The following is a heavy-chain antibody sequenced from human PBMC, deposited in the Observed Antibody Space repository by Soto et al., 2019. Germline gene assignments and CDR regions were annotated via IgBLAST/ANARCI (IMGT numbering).Heavy chain of an antibody. D-gene: IGHD3-10*01. CDR1: GGSFSGYY. Sequence: SETLSLTCAVYGGSFSGYYWSWIRQPPGKGLEWIGEINHSGSTNYNPSLKSRVTISVDTSKNQFSLKLSSVTAADTAVYYCAREGLLWFGALGYNDYWGQGTLVTVSS. V-gene: IGHV4-34*01. CDR2: INHSGST. J-gene: IGHJ4*02. CDR3: AREGLLWFGALGYNDY.